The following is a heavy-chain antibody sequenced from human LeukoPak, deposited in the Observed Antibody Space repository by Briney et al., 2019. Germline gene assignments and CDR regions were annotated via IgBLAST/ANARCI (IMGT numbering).Heavy chain of an antibody. J-gene: IGHJ4*02. Sequence: PGGSLRLSCAASGFTFSSYAMSWVRRAPGKGLEWVSAISANGDTTYYADSVKGRFTISRDNSKNTLYLQVNSLRAEDTAIYYCAKALDSSGYYYLLDSWGQGTLVTVSS. V-gene: IGHV3-23*01. CDR1: GFTFSSYA. CDR3: AKALDSSGYYYLLDS. CDR2: ISANGDTT. D-gene: IGHD3-22*01.